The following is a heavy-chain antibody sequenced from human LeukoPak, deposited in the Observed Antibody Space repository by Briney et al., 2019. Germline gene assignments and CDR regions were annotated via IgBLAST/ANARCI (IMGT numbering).Heavy chain of an antibody. CDR1: GYSFTSYW. Sequence: GESLKISCKGSGYSFTSYWIGWVRQMPGKGLEWMGIIYPGDSDTRYSPSFQGQVTISADKSISTAYLQWSSLKASDTAMYYCARQHDILTGRNHIDYWGQGTPVTVSS. D-gene: IGHD3-9*01. J-gene: IGHJ4*02. CDR2: IYPGDSDT. CDR3: ARQHDILTGRNHIDY. V-gene: IGHV5-51*01.